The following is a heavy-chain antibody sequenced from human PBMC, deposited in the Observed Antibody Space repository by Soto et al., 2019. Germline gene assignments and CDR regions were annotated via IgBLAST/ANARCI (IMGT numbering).Heavy chain of an antibody. CDR2: IDHSGST. D-gene: IGHD2-15*01. CDR3: VRGLRYYGMDV. Sequence: SETLSLTCAVNGGSFSAYYWTWIRQPPGRGLEWIGEIDHSGSTNYNPSLESRVTMSIDTAKNRFSLNVTSVTAADTAVYYCVRGLRYYGMDVWGQGTTVTVSS. J-gene: IGHJ6*02. CDR1: GGSFSAYY. V-gene: IGHV4-34*01.